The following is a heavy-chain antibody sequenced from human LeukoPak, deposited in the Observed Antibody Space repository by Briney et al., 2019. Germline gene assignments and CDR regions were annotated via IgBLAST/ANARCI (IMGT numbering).Heavy chain of an antibody. CDR2: IISDGSIT. Sequence: PGGSLRLSCAASGFTFSSYWMHWVRQAPGKGLVWVSRIISDGSITTYADSVKGRFTISRDNSKNTLYLQMNSLRAEDTAVYYCARTATRGYSGYDLINWFDPWGQGTLVTVSS. V-gene: IGHV3-74*01. D-gene: IGHD5-12*01. CDR1: GFTFSSYW. J-gene: IGHJ5*02. CDR3: ARTATRGYSGYDLINWFDP.